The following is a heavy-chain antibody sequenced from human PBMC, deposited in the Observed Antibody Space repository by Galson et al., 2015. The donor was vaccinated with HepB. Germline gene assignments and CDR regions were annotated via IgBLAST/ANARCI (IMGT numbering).Heavy chain of an antibody. CDR2: ISVYNGNI. CDR1: GYTFGTYG. Sequence: SVKVSCKASGYTFGTYGISWVRQAPGQGLEWMGWISVYNGNINYAQKFQGRVTMTTDTSTSTAYMELRSLRSDDTAVYYCARGGGSTPNLNDYWGQGTLVTVSS. V-gene: IGHV1-18*04. D-gene: IGHD1-26*01. J-gene: IGHJ4*02. CDR3: ARGGGSTPNLNDY.